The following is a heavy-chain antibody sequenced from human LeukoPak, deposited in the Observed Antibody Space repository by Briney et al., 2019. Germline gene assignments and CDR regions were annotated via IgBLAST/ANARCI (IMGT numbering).Heavy chain of an antibody. CDR3: AKENVVVVTGDYYMDV. Sequence: GGSLRLSCAASGFTFSSYAVSWVRQAPGKGLEWVSAISGSGGSTYYADSVKGRFTISRDNSKNTLYLQMNSLRAEDTAVYYCAKENVVVVTGDYYMDVWGKGTTVTVSS. V-gene: IGHV3-23*01. CDR1: GFTFSSYA. J-gene: IGHJ6*03. D-gene: IGHD2-21*02. CDR2: ISGSGGST.